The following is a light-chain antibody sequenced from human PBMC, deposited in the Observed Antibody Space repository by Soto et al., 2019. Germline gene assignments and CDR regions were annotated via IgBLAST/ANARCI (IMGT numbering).Light chain of an antibody. CDR2: TLS. CDR3: MQRIEFPWT. V-gene: IGKV2-40*01. J-gene: IGKJ1*01. Sequence: DIMMTQSPLILPVAPGEPASISCRSSQSLLYNHTYNYLDWYLXKHGQSQQLXIHTLSYRASGVPDRFSGSGSGTDLTMKISRVEAEDDGVYYGMQRIEFPWTFGQGTKGDIK. CDR1: QSLLYNHTYNY.